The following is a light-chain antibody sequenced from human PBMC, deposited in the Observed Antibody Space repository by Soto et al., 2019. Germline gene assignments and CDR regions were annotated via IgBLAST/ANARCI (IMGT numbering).Light chain of an antibody. J-gene: IGKJ2*01. CDR2: GAS. CDR1: QGIGNY. Sequence: DIQMTQSPSSLSAYVGGRVTITCRASQGIGNYLAWYQQKPGKVPKLLIYGASTLQSGVPSRFSGSGSGTDFTLTISSLQPEDFATYYCQKYNSAPRTFGQGTKLEIK. V-gene: IGKV1-27*01. CDR3: QKYNSAPRT.